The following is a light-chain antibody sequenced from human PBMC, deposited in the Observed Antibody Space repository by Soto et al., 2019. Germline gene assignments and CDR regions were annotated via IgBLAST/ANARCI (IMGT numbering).Light chain of an antibody. V-gene: IGLV2-14*01. J-gene: IGLJ1*01. CDR1: SSDVCAYNH. Sequence: QSSLTQPASVSGSPVQSITISCTGTSSDVCAYNHFAWYQHHPGKAPKLMIYDVSNRPAGVSNRFSGSKSGYTASLTISGLLAEDEADYYRKSHTMSXSRVVGTGTKVXVX. CDR2: DVS. CDR3: KSHTMSXSRV.